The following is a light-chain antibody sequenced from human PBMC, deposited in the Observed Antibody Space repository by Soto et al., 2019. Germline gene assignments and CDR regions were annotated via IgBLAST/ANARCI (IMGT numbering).Light chain of an antibody. CDR1: SSDVGGYNY. Sequence: QSVLTQPPSASGSPGQSLTISCTGTSSDVGGYNYVSWYQQHPGKAPKLMIYEVTKRPSGVPDRFSGSKSGNPASLTVSGLQAEDEGDYYCSSYAGSKTLFGGGTKLTVL. CDR3: SSYAGSKTL. CDR2: EVT. J-gene: IGLJ2*01. V-gene: IGLV2-8*01.